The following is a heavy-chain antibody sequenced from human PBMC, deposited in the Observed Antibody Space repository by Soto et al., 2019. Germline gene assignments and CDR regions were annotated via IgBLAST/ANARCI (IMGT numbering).Heavy chain of an antibody. V-gene: IGHV4-39*01. Sequence: QLQLQESGPGLVKPSETLSLTCTVSGGSISSSSYYWGWIRQPPGKGLEWIGSIYYSGSTYYNPSLTSRVPISVDTSKNQFSLKLSSVTAADTAVYYCARRLVKDLAHFDYWGQGTLVTVSS. CDR2: IYYSGST. CDR3: ARRLVKDLAHFDY. D-gene: IGHD3-9*01. J-gene: IGHJ4*02. CDR1: GGSISSSSYY.